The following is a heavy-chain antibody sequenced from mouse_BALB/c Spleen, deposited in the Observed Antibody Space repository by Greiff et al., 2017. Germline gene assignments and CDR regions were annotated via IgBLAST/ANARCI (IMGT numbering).Heavy chain of an antibody. CDR3: ARGDYGGPWFAY. Sequence: EVKLMESGPSLVKPSQTLSLTCSVTGDSITSGYWNWIRKFPGNKLEYMGYISYSGSTYYNPSLKSRISITRDTSKNQYYLQLNSVTTEDTATYYCARGDYGGPWFAYWGQGTLVTVSA. CDR2: ISYSGST. CDR1: GDSITSGY. D-gene: IGHD1-1*01. V-gene: IGHV3-8*02. J-gene: IGHJ3*01.